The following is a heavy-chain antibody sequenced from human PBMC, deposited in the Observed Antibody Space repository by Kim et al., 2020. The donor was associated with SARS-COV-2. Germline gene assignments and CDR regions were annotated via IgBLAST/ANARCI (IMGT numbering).Heavy chain of an antibody. D-gene: IGHD6-19*01. CDR3: ARRSYSSSFPYYYFGLDV. J-gene: IGHJ6*02. Sequence: SETLSLTCTVSGGSISSNYWSWIRQPPGKGLEWIGYISYSGSTNYNPSLKSRVTISVDTSKNQFSLRLSSVTAADTALYYCARRSYSSSFPYYYFGLDVWGQGTTVTVSS. CDR1: GGSISSNY. V-gene: IGHV4-59*08. CDR2: ISYSGST.